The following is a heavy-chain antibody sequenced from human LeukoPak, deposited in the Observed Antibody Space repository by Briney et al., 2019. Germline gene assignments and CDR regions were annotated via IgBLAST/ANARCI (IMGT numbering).Heavy chain of an antibody. CDR1: GFTFSNYE. CDR2: ISSSGSTR. Sequence: GGSLRLSCAASGFTFSNYEMNWVRQAPGKGLEWVSYISSSGSTRTYADSVKGRFTISRDNAKNSLSLELNSLRAEDTAVYYCAREIVSAVAGTFDYWGQGTLVTVSS. D-gene: IGHD6-19*01. V-gene: IGHV3-48*03. CDR3: AREIVSAVAGTFDY. J-gene: IGHJ4*02.